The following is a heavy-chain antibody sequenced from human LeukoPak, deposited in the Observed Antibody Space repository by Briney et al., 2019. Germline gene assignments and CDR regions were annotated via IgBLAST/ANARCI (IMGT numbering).Heavy chain of an antibody. CDR2: IYYSGST. V-gene: IGHV4-59*01. J-gene: IGHJ4*02. D-gene: IGHD3-3*01. Sequence: SGTLSLTCTVSGGSISSYYWSWIRQPPGKGLEWIGYIYYSGSTNYNPSLKSRVTISVDTSKNQFSLKLSSVTAADTAVYYCARVTRFLEWIKIDYWGQGTLVTVSS. CDR1: GGSISSYY. CDR3: ARVTRFLEWIKIDY.